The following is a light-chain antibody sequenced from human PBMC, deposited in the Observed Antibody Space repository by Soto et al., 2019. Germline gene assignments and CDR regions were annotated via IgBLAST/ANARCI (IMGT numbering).Light chain of an antibody. CDR1: SSDVGAYNY. J-gene: IGLJ2*01. CDR3: SAYTRSSTVI. CDR2: EVS. Sequence: QSVLTQPASVSGSPGQSITISCTGTSSDVGAYNYVSWYQQHPGKAPRLMIFEVSNRPSGVSNRFSGSKSGNTASLTISGLQAEDEADYHCSAYTRSSTVIFGGGTQLTVL. V-gene: IGLV2-14*01.